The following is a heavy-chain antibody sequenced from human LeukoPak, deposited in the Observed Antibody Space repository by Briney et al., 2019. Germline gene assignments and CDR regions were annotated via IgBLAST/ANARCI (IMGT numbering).Heavy chain of an antibody. J-gene: IGHJ3*02. CDR3: ARVGRQQLVGDAFDI. D-gene: IGHD6-13*01. Sequence: GGSLRLSCAASGFTFSDYYMSWIRQAPGKWLEWVSYISSSSSYTNYADSVKGRFTISRDNAKNSLYLQMNSLRAEDTAVYYCARVGRQQLVGDAFDIWGQGTMVTVSS. V-gene: IGHV3-11*06. CDR2: ISSSSSYT. CDR1: GFTFSDYY.